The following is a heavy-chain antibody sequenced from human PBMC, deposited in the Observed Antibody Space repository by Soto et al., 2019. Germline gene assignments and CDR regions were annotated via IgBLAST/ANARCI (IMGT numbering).Heavy chain of an antibody. D-gene: IGHD5-12*01. Sequence: EVQLLDSGGGLVQPGGSLRLSCAASGFTFSNYVMNWVRQAPGKGLDWVSAISASGGSTYYADSVKGRFTISRDNSKNTLYLQMSSPRAEDTAVYYCAQAPLGSGSDLDSWGQGTLVTVSS. J-gene: IGHJ4*02. CDR3: AQAPLGSGSDLDS. V-gene: IGHV3-23*01. CDR2: ISASGGST. CDR1: GFTFSNYV.